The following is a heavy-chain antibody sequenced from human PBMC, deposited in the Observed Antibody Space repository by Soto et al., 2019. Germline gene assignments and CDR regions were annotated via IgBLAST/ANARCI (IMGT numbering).Heavy chain of an antibody. CDR1: GFTVSSNY. CDR3: ARKYVEMDGGAFYI. Sequence: EVQLVESGGGLIQPGGSLRLSCAASGFTVSSNYMSWVRQAPGKGLEWVSVIYSGGSTYYADSVKGRVTISRDNSKNTRYLQINSMSAEDTDVYYCARKYVEMDGGAFYIWGQGTMVTVSS. V-gene: IGHV3-53*01. J-gene: IGHJ3*02. D-gene: IGHD3-16*01. CDR2: IYSGGST.